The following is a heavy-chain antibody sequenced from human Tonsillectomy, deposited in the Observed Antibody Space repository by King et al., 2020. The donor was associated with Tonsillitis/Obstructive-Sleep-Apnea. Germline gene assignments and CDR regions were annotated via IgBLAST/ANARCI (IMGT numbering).Heavy chain of an antibody. CDR1: GFSFSNYG. V-gene: IGHV3-33*01. J-gene: IGHJ4*02. CDR2: IWYDGSNK. Sequence: VQLVESGGGVVQPGRSLRLSCAASGFSFSNYGMHWVRQAPGKGLEWVAVIWYDGSNKNYADSVKGRFTISRDNSKNMLYLQMNSLRAEDTAVYYCARSSKLAVDDWGQGTLVTVSS. D-gene: IGHD4-23*01. CDR3: ARSSKLAVDD.